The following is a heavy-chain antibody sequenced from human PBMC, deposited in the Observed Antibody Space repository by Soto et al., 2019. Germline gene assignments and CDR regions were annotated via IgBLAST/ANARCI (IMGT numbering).Heavy chain of an antibody. J-gene: IGHJ4*02. CDR2: IYYSGST. CDR3: ARNAVIDAYYFDY. V-gene: IGHV4-59*01. D-gene: IGHD3-22*01. Sequence: SETLALACTVSGGSISGYYWSWIRQPPGKGLEWIGYIYYSGSTNYNPSLKSRVTISVDTSKNQFSLKLSSVTAADTAVYYCARNAVIDAYYFDYWGQGTLVTVSS. CDR1: GGSISGYY.